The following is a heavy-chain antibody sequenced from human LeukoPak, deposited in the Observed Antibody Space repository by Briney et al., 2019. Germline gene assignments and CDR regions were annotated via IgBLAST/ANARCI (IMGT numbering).Heavy chain of an antibody. CDR2: ISSSGSTI. Sequence: PGGSLRLSCAASGFTFRDYYMSWIRQAPGTGLEWVSYISSSGSTIYYADSVKGRFTISRDNAKNSLYLQMRRLRAEDTAVYYCATGISGYDDYWGQGPVVPVSS. D-gene: IGHD5-12*01. V-gene: IGHV3-11*04. J-gene: IGHJ4*02. CDR3: ATGISGYDDY. CDR1: GFTFRDYY.